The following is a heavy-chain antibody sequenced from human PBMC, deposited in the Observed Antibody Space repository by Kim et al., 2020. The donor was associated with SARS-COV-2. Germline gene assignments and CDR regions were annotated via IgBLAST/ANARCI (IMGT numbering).Heavy chain of an antibody. D-gene: IGHD4-17*01. CDR2: IYYSGRT. V-gene: IGHV4-30-4*01. CDR1: GGSMSSGAYY. J-gene: IGHJ3*01. CDR3: ARGVMSQPLYGDYVLGPFDV. Sequence: SETLSLTCTVSGGSMSSGAYYWSWIRQPPGKGLEWIGYIYYSGRTYYNPSLRSRVTISLDTSMSQFSLSLNAVTSADTAVYFCARGVMSQPLYGDYVLGPFDVWGQGTEGTDSS.